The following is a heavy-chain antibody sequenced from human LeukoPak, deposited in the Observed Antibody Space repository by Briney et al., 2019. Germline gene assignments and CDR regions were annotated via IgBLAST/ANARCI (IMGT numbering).Heavy chain of an antibody. CDR1: GYTFTSYA. J-gene: IGHJ3*02. V-gene: IGHV7-4-1*02. Sequence: GASVKVSCKAAGYTFTSYAMNWVRQAPGQGLEWMGWINTNTGNPTYAQGFTGRFVFSLDTSVSTAYLQISSLKAEDTAVYYCASGIGDGYNYGAFDIWGQGTTVTVSS. D-gene: IGHD5-24*01. CDR2: INTNTGNP. CDR3: ASGIGDGYNYGAFDI.